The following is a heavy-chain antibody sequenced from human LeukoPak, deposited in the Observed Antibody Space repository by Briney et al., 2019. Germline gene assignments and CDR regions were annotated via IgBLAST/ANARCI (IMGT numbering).Heavy chain of an antibody. CDR2: IYYSGST. Sequence: MPSETLSLTCTVSGGSISSNSYYWGWIRQPPGKGLEWIGSIYYSGSTYYNPSLKNRLTISVDTSKNQFSLKLSSVTAADTAVYYCARTRYYYGSRSYGAPYYFDYWGQGTLVTVSS. D-gene: IGHD3-10*01. CDR3: ARTRYYYGSRSYGAPYYFDY. CDR1: GGSISSNSYY. V-gene: IGHV4-39*01. J-gene: IGHJ4*02.